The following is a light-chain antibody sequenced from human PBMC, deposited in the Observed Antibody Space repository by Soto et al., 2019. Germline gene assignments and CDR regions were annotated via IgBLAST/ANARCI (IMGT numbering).Light chain of an antibody. CDR3: PQSYRWHQA. Sequence: HQRPGHSPRRLLYKVSKRDSGVPDRFSGSGSGTDFTLKISRVEAADLAVYYCPQSYRWHQAFSQGRKGDI. V-gene: IGKV2-30*01. CDR2: KVS. J-gene: IGKJ1*01.